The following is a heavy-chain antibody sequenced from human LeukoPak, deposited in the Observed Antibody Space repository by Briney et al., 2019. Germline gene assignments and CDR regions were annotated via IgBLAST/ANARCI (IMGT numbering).Heavy chain of an antibody. CDR3: ARERNYYDSSGLYDI. CDR1: GYTFTDYY. CDR2: ISAYNGNT. D-gene: IGHD3-22*01. J-gene: IGHJ3*02. V-gene: IGHV1-18*04. Sequence: GASVKVSCKASGYTFTDYYMHWVRQAPGQGLEWMGWISAYNGNTNYAQKLQGRVTMTTDTSTSTAYMELRSLRSDDTALYYCARERNYYDSSGLYDIWGQGTMVTVSS.